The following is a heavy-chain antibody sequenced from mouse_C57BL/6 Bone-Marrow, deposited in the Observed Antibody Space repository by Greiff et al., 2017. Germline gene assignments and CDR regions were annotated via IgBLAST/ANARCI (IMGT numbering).Heavy chain of an antibody. Sequence: EVQVVESGGDLVKPGGSLKLSCAASGFTFSSYGMSWVRQTPDKRLEWVATISSGGIYTYYPDSVKGRFTISRDNAKNTLYLQMSSLKSEDTAMYYCARTAQATFYAMDYWGQGTSVTVSS. CDR3: ARTAQATFYAMDY. CDR2: ISSGGIYT. D-gene: IGHD3-2*02. V-gene: IGHV5-6*01. CDR1: GFTFSSYG. J-gene: IGHJ4*01.